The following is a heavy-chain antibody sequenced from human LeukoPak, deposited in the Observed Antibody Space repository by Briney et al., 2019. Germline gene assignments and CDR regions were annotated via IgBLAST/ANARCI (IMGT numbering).Heavy chain of an antibody. D-gene: IGHD3-10*01. CDR3: ARGNKLVREVIINWFDP. CDR2: ISYDGSNK. Sequence: GGPLRLSCAASGFTFSSYAMHWVRQAPGKGLEGVAVISYDGSNKYYADSVKGRFTISRDNSKNTLYLQMNSLRAEDTAVYYCARGNKLVREVIINWFDPWGQGTLVTVSS. V-gene: IGHV3-30-3*01. CDR1: GFTFSSYA. J-gene: IGHJ5*02.